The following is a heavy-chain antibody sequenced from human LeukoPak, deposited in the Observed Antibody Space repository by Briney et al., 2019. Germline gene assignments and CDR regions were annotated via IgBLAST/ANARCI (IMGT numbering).Heavy chain of an antibody. J-gene: IGHJ4*02. CDR1: GGSISSGDYY. CDR3: ARGPDSSGYYYFDY. CDR2: IYHSGST. V-gene: IGHV4-30-4*01. D-gene: IGHD3-22*01. Sequence: SETLSLTCTVSGGSISSGDYYWSWIRQPPGKGLEWIGYIYHSGSTHFNPSLKSRVTISVDTSKNQFSLKLSSVTAADTAVYFCARGPDSSGYYYFDYWGQGTLVAVSS.